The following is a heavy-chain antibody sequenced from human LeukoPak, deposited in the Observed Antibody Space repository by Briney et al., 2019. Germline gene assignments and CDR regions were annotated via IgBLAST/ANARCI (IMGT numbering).Heavy chain of an antibody. Sequence: SETLSLTCAVYGGSFSDYFWSWIRQPPGKGLEWIGEISHSGSTTYNPSLRSRVTISGDTSKKQFSLKLSSVTAADTAVYYCARGSGGIWFDPWGQGTLVTVSS. V-gene: IGHV4-34*01. D-gene: IGHD3-10*01. CDR1: GGSFSDYF. CDR3: ARGSGGIWFDP. CDR2: ISHSGST. J-gene: IGHJ5*02.